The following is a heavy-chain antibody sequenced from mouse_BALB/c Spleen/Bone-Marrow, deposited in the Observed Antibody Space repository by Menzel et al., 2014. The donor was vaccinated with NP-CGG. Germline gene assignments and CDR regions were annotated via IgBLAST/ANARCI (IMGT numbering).Heavy chain of an antibody. CDR1: GVTFADYY. V-gene: IGHV7-3*02. D-gene: IGHD2-3*01. Sequence: EVNVVESGGGLVQPGGSLRLSCATSGVTFADYYMSWVRQPPGKALEWLGFIRNKANGHTTEYSASVKGRFTISRDNSQSILYLQMNTLRAEDSATYYCARDINDGYYWYFDVWGAGTTVTVSS. CDR2: IRNKANGHTT. J-gene: IGHJ1*01. CDR3: ARDINDGYYWYFDV.